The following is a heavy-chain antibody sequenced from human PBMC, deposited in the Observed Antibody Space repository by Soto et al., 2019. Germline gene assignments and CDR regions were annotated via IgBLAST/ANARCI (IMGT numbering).Heavy chain of an antibody. CDR3: ARAAWGGDAFDI. Sequence: EVQLVESGGGLIQPGGSLSLSWAASGFTVSSNYMSWGRQAPGKGLGWVSVIYSGGSTYYADSVKGRFTISRATSKDTLYLRMNSLGDEDTYVYYCARAAWGGDAFDIWGQGTMVTVSS. V-gene: IGHV3-53*01. D-gene: IGHD7-27*01. J-gene: IGHJ3*02. CDR1: GFTVSSNY. CDR2: IYSGGST.